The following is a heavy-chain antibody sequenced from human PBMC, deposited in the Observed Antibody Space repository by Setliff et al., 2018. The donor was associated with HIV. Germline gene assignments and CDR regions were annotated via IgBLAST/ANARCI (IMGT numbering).Heavy chain of an antibody. Sequence: GGSLRLSCEASGFTFSSYWIHWVRQAPGKGLVWVSRISADGSDTSYADSVKGRFTISRDNAKNTLYLQMNSLRAEDTALYYCSLGYCSGGSCYSDPEVAFDGWGQGTMVTVSS. J-gene: IGHJ3*01. CDR2: ISADGSDT. V-gene: IGHV3-74*01. D-gene: IGHD2-15*01. CDR1: GFTFSSYW. CDR3: SLGYCSGGSCYSDPEVAFDG.